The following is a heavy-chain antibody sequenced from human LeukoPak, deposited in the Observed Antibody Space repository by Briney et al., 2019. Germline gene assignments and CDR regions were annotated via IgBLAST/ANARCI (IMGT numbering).Heavy chain of an antibody. CDR3: ARVGTRGYSYGLVDY. CDR1: GYSISSGYY. CDR2: IFHSGST. D-gene: IGHD5-18*01. J-gene: IGHJ4*02. Sequence: SETLSLTCTVSGYSISSGYYWGWIRQPPGKGLEWIGSIFHSGSTYYNPSLKSRVTISVDTSKNQFSLKLSSVTAADTAVYYCARVGTRGYSYGLVDYWGRGTLVTVSS. V-gene: IGHV4-38-2*02.